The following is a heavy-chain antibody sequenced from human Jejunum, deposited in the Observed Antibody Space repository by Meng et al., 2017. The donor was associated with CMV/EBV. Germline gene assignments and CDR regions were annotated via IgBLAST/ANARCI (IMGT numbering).Heavy chain of an antibody. J-gene: IGHJ4*02. CDR1: GFTFSIYG. D-gene: IGHD6-19*01. Sequence: VQVGESGGGVVQPGGSRRLSCAASGFTFSIYGMHWVRQAPGKGLEWVAFIRYDGTVQNYADSVKGRFTISRDNSWNMLSLEMNSLRPEDTAVYYCAKVGFGWYSIDYWGQGTLVTVSS. V-gene: IGHV3-30*02. CDR3: AKVGFGWYSIDY. CDR2: IRYDGTVQ.